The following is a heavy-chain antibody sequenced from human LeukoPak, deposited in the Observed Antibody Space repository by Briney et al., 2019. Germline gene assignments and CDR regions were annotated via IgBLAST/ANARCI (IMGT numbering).Heavy chain of an antibody. V-gene: IGHV1-69*06. D-gene: IGHD5-12*01. Sequence: SVKVSCKASGGTFSSYAISWVRQAPGQGLEWMGGIIPIFGTANYAQKFQGGVTITADKSTSTAYMELSSLRSEDTAVYYCASPEGYSGYDHYYYGMDVWGKGTTVTVSS. J-gene: IGHJ6*04. CDR3: ASPEGYSGYDHYYYGMDV. CDR1: GGTFSSYA. CDR2: IIPIFGTA.